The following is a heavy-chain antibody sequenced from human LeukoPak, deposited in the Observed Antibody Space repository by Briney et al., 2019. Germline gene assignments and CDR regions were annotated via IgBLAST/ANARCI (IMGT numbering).Heavy chain of an antibody. J-gene: IGHJ5*02. V-gene: IGHV1-8*03. D-gene: IGHD1-26*01. CDR2: MSPKSANT. Sequence: GASVKVSCKASGYTFTSYDINWVRQASGQGLEWMGWMSPKSANTGYAQKFQGRVTITRDTSISTAYMELSSLTSEDTAVYYCARDNSVGDNAWWFDPWGQGTLVTVSS. CDR1: GYTFTSYD. CDR3: ARDNSVGDNAWWFDP.